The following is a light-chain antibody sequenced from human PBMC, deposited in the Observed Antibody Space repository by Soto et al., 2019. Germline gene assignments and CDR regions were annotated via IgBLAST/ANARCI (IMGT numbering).Light chain of an antibody. CDR1: SSDVGGYNY. CDR2: DVS. Sequence: QSALTQPASVSESPGQSIAISCTGTSSDVGGYNYVSWYQQHPGKAPKLMIYDVSNRPSGVSNRFSGSKSGNTASLTISGLQPEDEADYYCSSYTSSGTRVFGGGTQLTVL. CDR3: SSYTSSGTRV. J-gene: IGLJ2*01. V-gene: IGLV2-14*01.